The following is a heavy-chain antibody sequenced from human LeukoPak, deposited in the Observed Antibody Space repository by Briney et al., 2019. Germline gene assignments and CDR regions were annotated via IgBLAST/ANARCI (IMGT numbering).Heavy chain of an antibody. CDR3: AREGSSGWYGFDY. Sequence: SETLSLTCTVSGGSISSYYWSWIRQPPGKGLEWIGYIYYSGSTNYNPSFKSRVTISVDTSKNQFSLKLSSVTAADTAVYYCAREGSSGWYGFDYWGQGTLVTVSS. J-gene: IGHJ4*02. CDR2: IYYSGST. CDR1: GGSISSYY. D-gene: IGHD6-19*01. V-gene: IGHV4-59*01.